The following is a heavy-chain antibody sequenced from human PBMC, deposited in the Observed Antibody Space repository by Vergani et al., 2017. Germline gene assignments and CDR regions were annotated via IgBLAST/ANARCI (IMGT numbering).Heavy chain of an antibody. Sequence: EVQLLESGGNLIQPGGSLRLSCGASGFTFSSYAMTWVRLAPGKGLQWVSAISGSGGNTFYTDSVKGRFTISRDNSKNTLYLQMNSLRAEDTAVYYCAKELRVVPAAMFDYGMDVWGQGTTVTVSS. V-gene: IGHV3-23*01. CDR2: ISGSGGNT. CDR3: AKELRVVPAAMFDYGMDV. J-gene: IGHJ6*02. D-gene: IGHD2-2*01. CDR1: GFTFSSYA.